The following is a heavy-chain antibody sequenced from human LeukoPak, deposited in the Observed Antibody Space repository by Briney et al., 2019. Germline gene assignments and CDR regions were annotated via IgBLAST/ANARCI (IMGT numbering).Heavy chain of an antibody. V-gene: IGHV3-74*01. J-gene: IGHJ4*02. D-gene: IGHD1-26*01. CDR2: IDTDGSFT. CDR1: GFTFSSYS. Sequence: GGSLRLSCVASGFTFSSYSMHWVRQAPGKGLVWVSRIDTDGSFTSYADSVRGRFTISRDNAKNTLYLQMSSLRAEDTAVYYCIRGTVGAPGNDYWGQGTLVTVSS. CDR3: IRGTVGAPGNDY.